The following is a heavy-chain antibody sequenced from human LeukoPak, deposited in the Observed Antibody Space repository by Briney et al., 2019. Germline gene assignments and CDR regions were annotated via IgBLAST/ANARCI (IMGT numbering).Heavy chain of an antibody. V-gene: IGHV3-30*18. CDR3: AKDWGNKFASGSSDLDS. CDR1: GFTSNSYG. CDR2: IVHDGNNK. Sequence: PGRSLRLSCAASGFTSNSYGMHCVRQALGKGLGWVAVIVHDGNNKYYADSVKGRFTIARDNSKNTLYLQMNGLRPEDTAVYFCAKDWGNKFASGSSDLDSWGQGTMVTVSS. D-gene: IGHD3-10*01. J-gene: IGHJ4*02.